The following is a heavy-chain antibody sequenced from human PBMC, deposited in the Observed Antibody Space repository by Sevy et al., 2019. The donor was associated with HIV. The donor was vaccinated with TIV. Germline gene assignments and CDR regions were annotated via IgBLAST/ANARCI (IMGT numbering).Heavy chain of an antibody. J-gene: IGHJ4*02. D-gene: IGHD2-21*01. CDR3: ARDLCGPYDQ. CDR1: GFTFNTFW. Sequence: GGSLRLSCEDSGFTFNTFWMHWVRQAPGKGLDWVLRNNDDGSTTDYADSVKGPCTISRDNANNKLYLQMNGLRVDDTAVYYCARDLCGPYDQWAQGTLVTVSS. CDR2: NNDDGSTT. V-gene: IGHV3-74*01.